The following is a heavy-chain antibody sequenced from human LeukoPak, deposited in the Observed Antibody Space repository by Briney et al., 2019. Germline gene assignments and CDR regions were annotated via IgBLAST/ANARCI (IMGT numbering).Heavy chain of an antibody. CDR2: ISANNGNT. CDR3: ARGGSYSSSWYRIDY. D-gene: IGHD6-13*01. Sequence: ASVRVSCKASGYTFTSYGVSWVRQAPGQGLEWVGWISANNGNTNSAQKFQGRVTMTTDTSTRTAYTELWSLRFDDTAVYYCARGGSYSSSWYRIDYWGQGTLVTVSS. J-gene: IGHJ4*02. V-gene: IGHV1-18*01. CDR1: GYTFTSYG.